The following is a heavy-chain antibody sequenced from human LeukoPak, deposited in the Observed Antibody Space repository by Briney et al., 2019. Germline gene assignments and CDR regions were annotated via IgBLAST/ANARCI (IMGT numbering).Heavy chain of an antibody. J-gene: IGHJ4*02. CDR2: VYHTGNM. CDR3: ARGVEGYDVSGFYYDY. V-gene: IGHV4-30-2*01. D-gene: IGHD3-22*01. Sequence: SQTLSLTCAVSGGSVNSGGFSWTWIRRPPGKGLEWIGYVYHTGNMYFNPSLEGRVTISLDTSKNQFSLELTSVTAADTAVYFCARGVEGYDVSGFYYDYWGQGTLVTVSS. CDR1: GGSVNSGGFS.